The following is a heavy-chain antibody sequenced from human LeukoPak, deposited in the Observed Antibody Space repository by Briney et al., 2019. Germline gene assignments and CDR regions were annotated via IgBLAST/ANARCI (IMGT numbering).Heavy chain of an antibody. CDR2: ISAYNGNT. CDR1: GYTFTSYG. CDR3: ACTMVRGVIWY. Sequence: ASVKVSCKASGYTFTSYGISWVRQAPGQGLEWMGWISAYNGNTNYAQKFQGRVTMTRNTSISTAYMELSSLRSEDTAVYYCACTMVRGVIWYWGQGTLVTVSS. D-gene: IGHD3-10*01. J-gene: IGHJ4*02. V-gene: IGHV1-18*01.